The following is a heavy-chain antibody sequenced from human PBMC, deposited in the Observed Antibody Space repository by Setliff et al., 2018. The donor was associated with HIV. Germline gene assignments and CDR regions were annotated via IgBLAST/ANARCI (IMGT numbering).Heavy chain of an antibody. D-gene: IGHD3-22*01. Sequence: SVKVSCKASGFTFNHYALSWVRQAPGQRPEWMGGTIPMSDIPNYAQNFQGRVTITADGSTSTAYMELTSLRSEDTAVYYCATGRHYYDSSDYPANPFDVWGQGTLVTVSS. J-gene: IGHJ3*01. CDR2: TIPMSDIP. CDR1: GFTFNHYA. CDR3: ATGRHYYDSSDYPANPFDV. V-gene: IGHV1-69*13.